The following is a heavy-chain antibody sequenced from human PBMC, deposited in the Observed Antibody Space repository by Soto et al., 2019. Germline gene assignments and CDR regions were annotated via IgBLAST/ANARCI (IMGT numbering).Heavy chain of an antibody. Sequence: GGSLRLSCAASGFTFDDYAMHWVRQAPGKGLEWVSGISWNSGSIGYADSVKGRFTISRDNAKNSLYLQMNSLRAEDTALYYCAKDKDFWSGYYFDDWGQGTLVTVAS. CDR2: ISWNSGSI. D-gene: IGHD3-3*01. CDR3: AKDKDFWSGYYFDD. CDR1: GFTFDDYA. V-gene: IGHV3-9*01. J-gene: IGHJ4*02.